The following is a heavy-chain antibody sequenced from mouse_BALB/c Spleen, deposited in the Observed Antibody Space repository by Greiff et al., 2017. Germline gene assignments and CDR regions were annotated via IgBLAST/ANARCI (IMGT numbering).Heavy chain of an antibody. V-gene: IGHV5-9-3*01. CDR3: ERRGGYDDGSAWFAY. CDR2: ISSGGSYT. J-gene: IGHJ3*01. Sequence: EVQLVESGGGLVKPGGSLKLSCAASGFTFSSYAMSWVRQTPEKRLEWVATISSGGSYTYYPDTMERRFIISRDNTKKTLYLQLSSLRSEDTALYYCERRGGYDDGSAWFAYWGQGTLVTVSA. CDR1: GFTFSSYA. D-gene: IGHD2-2*01.